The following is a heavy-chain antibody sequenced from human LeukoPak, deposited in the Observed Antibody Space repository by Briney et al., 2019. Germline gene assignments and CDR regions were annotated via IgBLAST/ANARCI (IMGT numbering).Heavy chain of an antibody. J-gene: IGHJ3*02. CDR2: IKRDGTDK. V-gene: IGHV3-7*03. D-gene: IGHD3-9*01. CDR3: AKDLLRYFDWSRNAFDI. Sequence: GGSLRLSCAASGFTFSTYWMTWVRQAPRKGLEWVANIKRDGTDKHYVDSVEGRFTISRDNAKNSLYLQMNSLRAEDTALYYCAKDLLRYFDWSRNAFDIWGQGTMVTVSS. CDR1: GFTFSTYW.